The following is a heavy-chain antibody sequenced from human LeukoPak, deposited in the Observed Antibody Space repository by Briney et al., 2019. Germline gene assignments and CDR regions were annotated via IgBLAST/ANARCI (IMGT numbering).Heavy chain of an antibody. D-gene: IGHD3-22*01. V-gene: IGHV3-15*07. CDR3: ATDFYDGT. CDR2: IRSNTDGGTI. CDR1: GFTFSNAW. Sequence: PGGSLRLSCATSGFTFSNAWMNWVRQAPGKGLEWVGRIRSNTDGGTIDYAAPVKGRFTLSRDDSKTTLYLQMNSLQTEDTAVYYCATDFYDGTWGQGTLVTVSS. J-gene: IGHJ5*02.